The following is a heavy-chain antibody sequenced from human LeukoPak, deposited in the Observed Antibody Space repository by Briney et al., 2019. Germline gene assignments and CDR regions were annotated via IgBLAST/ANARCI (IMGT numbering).Heavy chain of an antibody. V-gene: IGHV4-34*01. D-gene: IGHD3-10*01. CDR1: GGSFSGHY. J-gene: IGHJ3*02. CDR2: INHSGST. Sequence: ETLSLTCGVSGGSFSGHYWSWIRQPPGKGLEWIGEINHSGSTNYIPSLKSRVTISVDTSKNQFSLKLNSVTAADTAVYYCAKSNGYGLVDIWGQGTMVTVSS. CDR3: AKSNGYGLVDI.